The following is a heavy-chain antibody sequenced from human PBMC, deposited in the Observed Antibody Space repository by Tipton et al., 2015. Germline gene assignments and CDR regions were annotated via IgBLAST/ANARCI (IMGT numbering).Heavy chain of an antibody. D-gene: IGHD2-8*01. CDR2: IYYSGST. CDR1: GGSISSSLHY. J-gene: IGHJ4*02. V-gene: IGHV4-39*01. CDR3: ASQDIVLMVYGFDY. Sequence: TLSLTCTVSGGSISSSLHYWGWIRQPPGKGLEWIGSIYYSGSTYYNPSLKSRVTISVDTSKNQFSLRRSSMTAADTAVYYCASQDIVLMVYGFDYWGQGTLVTVSS.